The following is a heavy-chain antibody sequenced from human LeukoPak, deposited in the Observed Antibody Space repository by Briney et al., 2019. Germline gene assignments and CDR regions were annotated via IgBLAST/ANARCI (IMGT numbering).Heavy chain of an antibody. J-gene: IGHJ6*03. D-gene: IGHD3-22*01. V-gene: IGHV1-69*05. CDR3: ATGQWLPHYYYYYYMDV. CDR2: IIPIFGTA. Sequence: ASVKVSCKASGGTFISYAISWVRQAPGQGLEWMGGIIPIFGTANYAQKFQGRVTITTDESTSTAYMELSSLRSEDTAVYYCATGQWLPHYYYYYYMDVWGKGTTVTVSS. CDR1: GGTFISYA.